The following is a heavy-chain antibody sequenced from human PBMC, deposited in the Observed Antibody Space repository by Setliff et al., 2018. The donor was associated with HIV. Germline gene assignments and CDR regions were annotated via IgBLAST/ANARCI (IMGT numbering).Heavy chain of an antibody. D-gene: IGHD6-19*01. J-gene: IGHJ4*02. CDR3: ARVIQDTSGWYGCLDY. CDR2: SSTSNENT. Sequence: ASVKVSCKTSGYTFTNHGINWVRQAPGQGLEWMGWSSTSNENTYYAEKFQGRVTMTTDTSTNTAYLDLGSLRSDDTAIYYCARVIQDTSGWYGCLDYWGQGTLVTVSS. CDR1: GYTFTNHG. V-gene: IGHV1-18*01.